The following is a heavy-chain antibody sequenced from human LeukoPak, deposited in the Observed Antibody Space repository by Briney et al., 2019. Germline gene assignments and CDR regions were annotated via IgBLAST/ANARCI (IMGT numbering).Heavy chain of an antibody. J-gene: IGHJ4*02. V-gene: IGHV1-46*01. CDR1: GSTFTNYY. D-gene: IGHD4-23*01. CDR3: ARNDLGGTSPFDY. Sequence: ASVKVSCKTSGSTFTNYYMHWVRQAPGQGLEWMGIINPSGTSTTYAQKFQGRVTMTRDTSTSTDFMELSSLRPEDTAGYYCARNDLGGTSPFDYWGQGTLVTVSS. CDR2: INPSGTST.